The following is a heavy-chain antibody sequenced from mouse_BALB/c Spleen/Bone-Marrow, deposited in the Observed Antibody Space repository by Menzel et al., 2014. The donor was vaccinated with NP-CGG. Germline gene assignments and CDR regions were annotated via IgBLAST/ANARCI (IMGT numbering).Heavy chain of an antibody. V-gene: IGHV5-9-4*01. Sequence: EVKLVESGGGLVKPGGSLKLSCAASGFTFSSYAMSWVRQSPEKRLEWVAEISSGGSYAYYPDTVTGRFTISRDNAKNPLYLEMSSLRSQDTAMYYCAREDYDGQMDYWGQGPSVTVSS. CDR1: GFTFSSYA. J-gene: IGHJ4*01. D-gene: IGHD2-4*01. CDR2: ISSGGSYA. CDR3: AREDYDGQMDY.